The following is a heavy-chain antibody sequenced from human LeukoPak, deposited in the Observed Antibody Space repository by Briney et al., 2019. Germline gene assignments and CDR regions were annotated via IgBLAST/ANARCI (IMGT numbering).Heavy chain of an antibody. CDR1: GFTFSSYG. D-gene: IGHD6-13*01. Sequence: GGSLRLSCAASGFTFSSYGMHWVRQAPGKGLEWVAFIRYDGSNKYYADSVKGRFTISRDNSKNTLYLQMNSLRAEDTAVYYCAKEGDSSSWDIDYWGQGKLVTVSS. J-gene: IGHJ4*02. CDR3: AKEGDSSSWDIDY. CDR2: IRYDGSNK. V-gene: IGHV3-30*02.